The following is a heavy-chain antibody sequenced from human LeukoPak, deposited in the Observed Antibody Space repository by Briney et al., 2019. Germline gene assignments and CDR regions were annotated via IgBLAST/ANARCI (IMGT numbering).Heavy chain of an antibody. CDR1: GYTFTSYG. V-gene: IGHV1-18*01. J-gene: IGHJ5*02. CDR3: ARFVVPAAISGSSWFDP. D-gene: IGHD2-2*01. Sequence: ASVKVSCKASGYTFTSYGISWVRQAPGQGLEWMGWISAYNGNTNYAQKLQGRVTMTTDTSTSTAYMELRSLRSDDTAVYYCARFVVPAAISGSSWFDPWGQGTLVTVSS. CDR2: ISAYNGNT.